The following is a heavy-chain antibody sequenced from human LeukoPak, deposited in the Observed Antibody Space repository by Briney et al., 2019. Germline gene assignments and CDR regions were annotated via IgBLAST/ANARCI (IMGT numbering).Heavy chain of an antibody. CDR1: GFTFSSYG. V-gene: IGHV3-30*18. Sequence: GGSLRLSCAVSGFTFSSYGMHWVRQAPGKGLDWVAVISYDGSTKYYADSVKGRFTISRDNSKNTLYLQMNSLRSEDTAVYYCAKDNAHSGFFTPDYWGQGTLVTVSS. J-gene: IGHJ4*02. D-gene: IGHD3-22*01. CDR2: ISYDGSTK. CDR3: AKDNAHSGFFTPDY.